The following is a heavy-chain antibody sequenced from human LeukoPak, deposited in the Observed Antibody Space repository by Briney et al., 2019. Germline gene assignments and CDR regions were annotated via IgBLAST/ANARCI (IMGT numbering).Heavy chain of an antibody. Sequence: SVKVSCKASGGTFSSYAIHWVRQAPGQGLEWMGGIIRIFSTTNYAQKFQGRVTISADESTSTAYMELSSLRPEDTAVYYCASGYCSTTSCYVNPYFDYWGQGTLVTVSS. D-gene: IGHD2-2*03. CDR3: ASGYCSTTSCYVNPYFDY. V-gene: IGHV1-69*13. J-gene: IGHJ4*02. CDR1: GGTFSSYA. CDR2: IIRIFSTT.